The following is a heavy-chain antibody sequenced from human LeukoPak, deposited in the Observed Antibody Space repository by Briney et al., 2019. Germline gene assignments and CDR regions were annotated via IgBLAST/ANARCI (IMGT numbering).Heavy chain of an antibody. Sequence: GGSLRLSCAASGFTFDGYAMHWVRQAPGKGLEWVSGISWNRGSIDYADSVKGRFTISRDNAKNSLYLQMNSLRAEDTALYYCAKDINGGNSRYAFDIWGQGTMVTVSS. V-gene: IGHV3-9*01. J-gene: IGHJ3*02. CDR3: AKDINGGNSRYAFDI. CDR1: GFTFDGYA. D-gene: IGHD4-23*01. CDR2: ISWNRGSI.